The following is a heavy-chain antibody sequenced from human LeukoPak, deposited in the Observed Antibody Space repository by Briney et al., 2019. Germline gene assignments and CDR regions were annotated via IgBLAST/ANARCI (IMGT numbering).Heavy chain of an antibody. J-gene: IGHJ4*02. CDR2: MHYSGST. Sequence: TSETLSLTCTVSGASIGSYYWSWIRQPPGKGLEWIGDMHYSGSTNYNPSLKSRVTISVDTSKNQFSLKLSSVTAADTAVYYCARFYDRSGPHFDYWGQGTLVTVSS. V-gene: IGHV4-59*01. CDR3: ARFYDRSGPHFDY. D-gene: IGHD3-22*01. CDR1: GASIGSYY.